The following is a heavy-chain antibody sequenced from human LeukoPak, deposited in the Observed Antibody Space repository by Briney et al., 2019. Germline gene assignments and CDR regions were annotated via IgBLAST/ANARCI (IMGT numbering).Heavy chain of an antibody. CDR2: IYYSGAT. D-gene: IGHD6-13*01. Sequence: SPSETLSLTCTASGGCISSTSYHWVWNRPPPGKGLDWIGTIYYSGATYYNPSLKSRVTISVDTSKNQFSLKLGSVIAADTAVYYCARVAAARTRWFDPWGQGTLVTVSS. V-gene: IGHV4-39*01. CDR1: GGCISSTSYH. J-gene: IGHJ5*02. CDR3: ARVAAARTRWFDP.